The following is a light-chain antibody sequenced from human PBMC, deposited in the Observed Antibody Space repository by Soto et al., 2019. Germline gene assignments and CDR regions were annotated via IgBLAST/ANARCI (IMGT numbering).Light chain of an antibody. J-gene: IGKJ1*01. CDR2: GSS. CDR3: QQYGSSPTWT. Sequence: EIVLTQSPATLSVSPGERATLSCRASQSVDSNLAWYQHKPGQAPRLLIYGSSSRATGIPDRFSGSGSGTDFTLTISRLEPEDFAVYYCQQYGSSPTWTFGQGTKVDIK. CDR1: QSVDSN. V-gene: IGKV3-20*01.